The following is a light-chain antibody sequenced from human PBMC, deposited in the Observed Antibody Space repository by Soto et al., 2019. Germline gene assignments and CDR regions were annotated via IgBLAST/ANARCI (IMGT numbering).Light chain of an antibody. V-gene: IGLV2-11*01. J-gene: IGLJ1*01. Sequence: QSVLTQPRSVSGSPGQSVTISCTGTSSDVGGYNYVSWYQQYPGKAPKLMIYDVSKRPSGVPDRFSGSKSGNTASLTISGLQAEDEADYYCCSYAGSYALYVFGSGTKLTVL. CDR2: DVS. CDR3: CSYAGSYALYV. CDR1: SSDVGGYNY.